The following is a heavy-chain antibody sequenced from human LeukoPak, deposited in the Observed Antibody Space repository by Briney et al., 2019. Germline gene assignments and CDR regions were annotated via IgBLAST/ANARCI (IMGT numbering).Heavy chain of an antibody. V-gene: IGHV4-39*01. D-gene: IGHD3-22*01. CDR3: ARNASTMIVPGGWFDP. CDR2: IYYSGST. J-gene: IGHJ5*02. CDR1: GGSFRSSGYY. Sequence: SETLSLTCTVSGGSFRSSGYYWGWLRQPPGKGLEWIGSIYYSGSTSYTPSLKSRVTMTVDTSQNQFSLKLSSVTAADTAVYYCARNASTMIVPGGWFDPWGQGTLVTVSS.